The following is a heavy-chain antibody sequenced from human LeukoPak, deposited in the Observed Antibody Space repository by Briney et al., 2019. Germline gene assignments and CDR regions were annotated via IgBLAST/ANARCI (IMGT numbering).Heavy chain of an antibody. CDR3: AREYVNAAFDP. CDR1: GFTFSSYS. V-gene: IGHV3-21*01. J-gene: IGHJ5*02. Sequence: PGGSLRLSCAASGFTFSSYSMTWVRQAPGKGLEWVSSISSSGSYIYYADSVKGRFTISRDNAKNSLYLQMNSLRAEDTAVYYCAREYVNAAFDPWGQGTLVTVSS. D-gene: IGHD3-10*02. CDR2: ISSSGSYI.